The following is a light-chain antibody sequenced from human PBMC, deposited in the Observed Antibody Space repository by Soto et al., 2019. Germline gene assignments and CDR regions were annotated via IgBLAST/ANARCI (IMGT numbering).Light chain of an antibody. CDR3: QQYGGSPRIT. J-gene: IGKJ5*01. CDR1: QSISSSY. Sequence: EIVLTQSPGTLPLSPGEGATLSCRASQSISSSYLAWYQQRPGQPPRLLIYGASNRATGIPDRFSGSGSGTDFTLIINRLEPEDVAIYYCQQYGGSPRITFGQGTRLEIK. CDR2: GAS. V-gene: IGKV3-20*01.